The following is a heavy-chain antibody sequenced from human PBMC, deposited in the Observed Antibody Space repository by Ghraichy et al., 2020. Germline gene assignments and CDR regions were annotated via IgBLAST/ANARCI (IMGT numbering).Heavy chain of an antibody. CDR3: ARTRITATATGYYFDY. CDR1: GLSLSTYGMR. Sequence: QTLSLTCTFSGLSLSTYGMRVSWIRQPPGKALEWLALIDWDDDKFYSTSLKTRLTISKDTSKNQVVLTMTNMDPVDTATYYCARTRITATATGYYFDYWGQGTLVTVSS. D-gene: IGHD6-13*01. J-gene: IGHJ4*02. CDR2: IDWDDDK. V-gene: IGHV2-70*04.